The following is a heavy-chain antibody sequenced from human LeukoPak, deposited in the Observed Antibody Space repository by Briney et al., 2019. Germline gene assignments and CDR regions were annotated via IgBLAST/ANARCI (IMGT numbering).Heavy chain of an antibody. V-gene: IGHV3-23*01. CDR3: AKDRDDYVWGSYLGAFDI. Sequence: GGSLRLSCAASGFTLSSYAMSWVRPAPGKGLEWVSLIRGSGGSTYYADSVKGRFTISRDNSKNTLYLQMNSLRAEDTAVFYCAKDRDDYVWGSYLGAFDIWGQGTMVTVSS. J-gene: IGHJ3*02. D-gene: IGHD3-16*01. CDR1: GFTLSSYA. CDR2: IRGSGGST.